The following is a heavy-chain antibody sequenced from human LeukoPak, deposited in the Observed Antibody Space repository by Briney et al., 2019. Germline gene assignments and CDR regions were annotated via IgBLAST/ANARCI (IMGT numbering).Heavy chain of an antibody. Sequence: SETLSLTCAVYIDSFTNYYWNWIRQTPGKGLEWIGEVNGSGGTNINPSLRSRVHLSVDPSKNQYSLNLSSVTAADTAVYYCARDSALAQAVMFDYWGQGTLVTVSS. CDR1: IDSFTNYY. CDR3: ARDSALAQAVMFDY. V-gene: IGHV4-34*01. J-gene: IGHJ4*02. D-gene: IGHD6-19*01. CDR2: VNGSGGT.